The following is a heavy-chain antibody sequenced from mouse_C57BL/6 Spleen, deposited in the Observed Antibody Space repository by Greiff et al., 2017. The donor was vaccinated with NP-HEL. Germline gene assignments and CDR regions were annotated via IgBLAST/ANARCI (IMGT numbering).Heavy chain of an antibody. CDR1: GYTFTSYW. D-gene: IGHD2-4*01. CDR3: TSPYDYDGGFAY. Sequence: EVQLQQSGTVLARPGASVKMSCKTSGYTFTSYWMHWVKQRPGQGLEWIGAIYPGNSDTSYNQKFKGKAKLTAVTSASTAYMELSSLTNEDSAVYYCTSPYDYDGGFAYWGQGTLVTVSA. J-gene: IGHJ3*01. V-gene: IGHV1-5*01. CDR2: IYPGNSDT.